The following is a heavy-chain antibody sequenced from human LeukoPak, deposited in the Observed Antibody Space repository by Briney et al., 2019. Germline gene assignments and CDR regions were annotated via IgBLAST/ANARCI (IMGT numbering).Heavy chain of an antibody. Sequence: PSETLSLTCTVSGGSISNYYWSWIRQPAGKGLEWIGRIYTSGSTNYNPSLKSRVTMSVDTSKNQFSLKLSSVTAADTAVYYCARVTGYMIEDYFDYWGQGTLVTVSS. J-gene: IGHJ4*02. CDR1: GGSISNYY. CDR3: ARVTGYMIEDYFDY. V-gene: IGHV4-4*07. D-gene: IGHD3-22*01. CDR2: IYTSGST.